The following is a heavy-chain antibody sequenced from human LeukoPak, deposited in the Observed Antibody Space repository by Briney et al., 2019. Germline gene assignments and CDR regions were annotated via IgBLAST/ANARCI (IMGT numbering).Heavy chain of an antibody. Sequence: GASVKVSCTVSGYTLTELSMHWVRQAPGKGLEWMGGFDPEDGETIYAQKFQGRVTMTEDTSTDTAYMELSSLRSEDTAVYYCAAGTYYYDSSGYFHSNYFDYWGQGTLVTVSS. J-gene: IGHJ4*02. CDR3: AAGTYYYDSSGYFHSNYFDY. V-gene: IGHV1-24*01. D-gene: IGHD3-22*01. CDR1: GYTLTELS. CDR2: FDPEDGET.